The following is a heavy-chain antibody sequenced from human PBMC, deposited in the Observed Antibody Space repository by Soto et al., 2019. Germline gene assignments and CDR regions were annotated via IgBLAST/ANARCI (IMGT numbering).Heavy chain of an antibody. J-gene: IGHJ4*02. CDR3: AREFDCSDGSCYHKYYFDY. D-gene: IGHD2-15*01. V-gene: IGHV1-46*03. Sequence: GASVKVSCKASGYTFTIYYMHWVRQAPGQGLEWMGIINPSGGSTSYAQKFQGRVTMTRDTSTSTVYMELSSLRSEDTAVYYCAREFDCSDGSCYHKYYFDYWGQGTLVTVSS. CDR2: INPSGGST. CDR1: GYTFTIYY.